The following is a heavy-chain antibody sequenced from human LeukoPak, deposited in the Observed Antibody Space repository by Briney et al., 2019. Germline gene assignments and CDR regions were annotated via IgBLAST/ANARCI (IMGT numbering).Heavy chain of an antibody. Sequence: GGSLRLSCAASGFTFSSYWMSWVRQAPGKGLEWVANIKQAGSEKTYVDSVKGRFTISRDNAKNSLYMQMNSLRGEDTAVYYCAVNSNSGTYPTWGQGTLVTVSS. CDR1: GFTFSSYW. CDR3: AVNSNSGTYPT. CDR2: IKQAGSEK. D-gene: IGHD1-7*01. J-gene: IGHJ5*02. V-gene: IGHV3-7*01.